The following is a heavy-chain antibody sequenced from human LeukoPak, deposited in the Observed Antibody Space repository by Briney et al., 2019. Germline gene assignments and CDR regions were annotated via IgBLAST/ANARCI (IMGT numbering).Heavy chain of an antibody. CDR2: IYTSGST. CDR1: GGSLNSGTSF. CDR3: ARGVSALDI. D-gene: IGHD3-10*01. J-gene: IGHJ3*02. Sequence: SQTLSLTCTVSGGSLNSGTSFWTWIRQPAGKGLEWIGRIYTSGSTNYNPSLKGRVTMSVDTSKNQFSLNLSSVIAADTAVYFCARGVSALDIWGQGTMVSVSS. V-gene: IGHV4-61*02.